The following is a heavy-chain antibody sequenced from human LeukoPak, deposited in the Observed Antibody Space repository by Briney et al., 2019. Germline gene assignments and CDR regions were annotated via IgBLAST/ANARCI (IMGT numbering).Heavy chain of an antibody. CDR1: GFTFSSYG. D-gene: IGHD5-24*01. Sequence: GGSLRLSCAASGFTFSSYGMHWVRQAPGKGLEWVAVIWYDGSNKYYADSVKGRFTISRDNSKNTLYLQMNSLIAEDTAVYYCAKDLRDGYSTEYYFDYWGQGTLVTVSS. V-gene: IGHV3-33*06. J-gene: IGHJ4*02. CDR3: AKDLRDGYSTEYYFDY. CDR2: IWYDGSNK.